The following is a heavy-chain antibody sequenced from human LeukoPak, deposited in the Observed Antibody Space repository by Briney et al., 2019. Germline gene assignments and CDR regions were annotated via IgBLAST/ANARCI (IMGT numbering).Heavy chain of an antibody. V-gene: IGHV1-2*06. J-gene: IGHJ5*02. Sequence: GASVKVSCKASGYTFTGYYMHWVRQAPRQGLEWMGRINPNSGGTNYAQKFQGRVTMTRDTSISTAYMELSRLRSDDTAVYYCARELSAEAKYNWFDPWGQGTLVTVSS. CDR2: INPNSGGT. D-gene: IGHD1-26*01. CDR3: ARELSAEAKYNWFDP. CDR1: GYTFTGYY.